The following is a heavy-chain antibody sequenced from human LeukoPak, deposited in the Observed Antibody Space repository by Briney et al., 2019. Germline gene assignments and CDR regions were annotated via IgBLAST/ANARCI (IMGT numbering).Heavy chain of an antibody. CDR2: IYPGDSDT. CDR3: ARAVQSYYYFGMDV. Sequence: AGESLKISCKGSGYSFTNYWIGWVRQMPGKGLEWMGIIYPGDSDTKYSPSFQGRVTISADKSISTAYLQWSSLKASDTAMYYCARAVQSYYYFGMDVWGQGTMVTVSS. V-gene: IGHV5-51*01. J-gene: IGHJ6*02. CDR1: GYSFTNYW.